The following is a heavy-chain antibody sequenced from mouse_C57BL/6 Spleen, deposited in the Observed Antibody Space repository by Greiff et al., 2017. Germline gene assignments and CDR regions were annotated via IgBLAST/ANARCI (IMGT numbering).Heavy chain of an antibody. V-gene: IGHV1-81*01. CDR3: ARVTTVVVDWYFDV. Sequence: QVQLQQSGAELARPGASVKLSCKASGYTFTSYGISWVKQRTGQGLEWIGEIYPRSGNTYYNEKFKGKATLTADKSSSTAYMELRSLTSEDSAVYFCARVTTVVVDWYFDVWGTGTTVTVSS. J-gene: IGHJ1*03. CDR2: IYPRSGNT. CDR1: GYTFTSYG. D-gene: IGHD1-1*01.